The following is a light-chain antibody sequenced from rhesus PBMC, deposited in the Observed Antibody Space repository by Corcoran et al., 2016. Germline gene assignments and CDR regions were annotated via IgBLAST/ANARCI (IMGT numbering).Light chain of an antibody. J-gene: IGKJ1*01. CDR1: QSVGSY. CDR3: QQSSNLWT. CDR2: GAS. V-gene: IGKV3-24*04. Sequence: ETVVTQSPATLSLSPGERATLSCRASQSVGSYLAWYQQKPGQAPSLLIYGASSRATGIPDRFSGRGYGTDFTLTISRLEPEDVGVYYCQQSSNLWTFGQGTKVEIK.